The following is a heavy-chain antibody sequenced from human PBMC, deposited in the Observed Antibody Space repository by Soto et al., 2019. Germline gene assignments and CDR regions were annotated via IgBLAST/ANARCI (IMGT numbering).Heavy chain of an antibody. CDR3: AKPAYSGYDYPS. CDR1: GFTFSSYS. D-gene: IGHD5-12*01. CDR2: ISSSSSYI. J-gene: IGHJ5*02. Sequence: GGSLRLSCAASGFTFSSYSMNWVRQAPGKGLEWVSSISSSSSYIYYADSVKGRFTISRDNAKNSLYLQMNSLRAEDTALYYCAKPAYSGYDYPSWGQGTLVTVSS. V-gene: IGHV3-21*04.